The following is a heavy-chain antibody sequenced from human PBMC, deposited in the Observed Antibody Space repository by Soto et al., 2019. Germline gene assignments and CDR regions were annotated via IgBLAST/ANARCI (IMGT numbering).Heavy chain of an antibody. CDR3: AKDYSSGWAHHYYYYYGMDV. J-gene: IGHJ6*02. Sequence: GGSLRLSCAASGFTFDDYAMHWVRQAPGKGLEWVSGISWNSGSIGYADSVKGRFTISRDNAKNSLYLQMNSLRAEDTALYYCAKDYSSGWAHHYYYYYGMDVWGQGTTVTVSS. V-gene: IGHV3-9*01. D-gene: IGHD6-19*01. CDR2: ISWNSGSI. CDR1: GFTFDDYA.